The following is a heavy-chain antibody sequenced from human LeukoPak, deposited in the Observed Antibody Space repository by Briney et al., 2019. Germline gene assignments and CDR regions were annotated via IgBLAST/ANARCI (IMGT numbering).Heavy chain of an antibody. CDR1: GGSISSGGYY. V-gene: IGHV4-39*07. CDR3: ASHSRGYYHAFDI. J-gene: IGHJ3*02. D-gene: IGHD1-26*01. CDR2: IYYSGST. Sequence: SQTLSLTCTVSGGSISSGGYYWSWIRQPPGKGLEWIGSIYYSGSTYYNPSLKSRVTISVDTSKNQFSLKLSSVTAADTAVYYCASHSRGYYHAFDIWGQGTMVTVSS.